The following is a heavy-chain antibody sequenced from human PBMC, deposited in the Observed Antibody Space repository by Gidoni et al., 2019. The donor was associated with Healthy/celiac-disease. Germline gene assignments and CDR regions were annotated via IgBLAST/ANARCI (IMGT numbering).Heavy chain of an antibody. J-gene: IGHJ6*02. D-gene: IGHD3-10*01. CDR3: ARSSGSGRGFVFGPYYYYGMDV. CDR1: GGSFSGSS. CDR2: INHSGST. V-gene: IGHV4-34*01. Sequence: QVQLQQWAAGLLTPSETLSLTCAVYGGSFSGSSRSWIRQPPGKGLEWIGEINHSGSTNYNPSLKSRVTISVDTSKNQFSLKLSSVTAADTAVYYCARSSGSGRGFVFGPYYYYGMDVWGQGTTVTVSS.